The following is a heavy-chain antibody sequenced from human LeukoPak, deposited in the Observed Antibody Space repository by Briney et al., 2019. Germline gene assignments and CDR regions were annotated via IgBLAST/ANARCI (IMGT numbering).Heavy chain of an antibody. CDR3: ARGYYDFWSGRRYFDY. D-gene: IGHD3-3*01. J-gene: IGHJ4*02. CDR1: GFSLSNARMG. Sequence: SGPTLVNPTETLTLTCTVSGFSLSNARMGVSWIRQPPGKALEWLAHIFSNDEKSYSTSLKSRLTISKDTSKSQVVLTMTNMDPVDTATYYCARGYYDFWSGRRYFDYWGQGTLVTVSS. V-gene: IGHV2-26*01. CDR2: IFSNDEK.